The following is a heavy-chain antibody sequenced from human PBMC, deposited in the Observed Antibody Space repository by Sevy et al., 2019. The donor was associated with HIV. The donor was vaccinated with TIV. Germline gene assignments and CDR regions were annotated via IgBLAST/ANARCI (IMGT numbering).Heavy chain of an antibody. D-gene: IGHD3-16*01. CDR2: ISAYTGDT. J-gene: IGHJ4*02. CDR3: ARDKPHGVVVLPGSFWGGIDY. CDR1: GYTFRNYG. V-gene: IGHV1-18*01. Sequence: ASVKVSCRASGYTFRNYGISWVRQAPGQGLEWLGWISAYTGDTDFAQKVKARVTLTSDTSTYTAYLELRSLRSDDTAGYYCARDKPHGVVVLPGSFWGGIDYWGQGTLVTVSS.